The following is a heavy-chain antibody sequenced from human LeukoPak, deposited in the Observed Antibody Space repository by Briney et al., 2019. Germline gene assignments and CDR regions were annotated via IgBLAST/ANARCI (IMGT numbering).Heavy chain of an antibody. J-gene: IGHJ4*02. V-gene: IGHV4-34*01. CDR3: ARASYSSGWYNLYYFDY. Sequence: PSETLSLTCAVYGGSFSGYYWSWIRQPPGKGLEWIGEINHSGSTNYNPSLKSRVTISVDTSKNQFSLKLSSVTAADTAAYYCARASYSSGWYNLYYFDYWGQGTLVTVSS. D-gene: IGHD6-19*01. CDR1: GGSFSGYY. CDR2: INHSGST.